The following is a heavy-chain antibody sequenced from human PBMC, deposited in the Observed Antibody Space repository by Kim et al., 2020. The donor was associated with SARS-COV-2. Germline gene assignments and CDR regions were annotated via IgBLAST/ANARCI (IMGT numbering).Heavy chain of an antibody. J-gene: IGHJ5*02. Sequence: SETLSLTCAVYGGSFSGYYWSWIRQPPGKGLEWIGEINHSGSTNYNPSLKSRVTISVDTSKNQFSLKLSSVTAADTAVDYCARVGYTSSWYGAHNWFDPWGRGTLVTVSS. CDR1: GGSFSGYY. CDR3: ARVGYTSSWYGAHNWFDP. D-gene: IGHD6-13*01. CDR2: INHSGST. V-gene: IGHV4-34*01.